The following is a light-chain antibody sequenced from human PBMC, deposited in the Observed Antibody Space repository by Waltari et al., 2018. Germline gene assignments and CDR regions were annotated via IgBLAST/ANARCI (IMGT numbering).Light chain of an antibody. V-gene: IGKV3-15*01. J-gene: IGKJ2*01. Sequence: EIVMTQSPATPSVSPGERATLPCRASQSVSSNLAWYQQKPGQAARILIYGAYTRATGIPARFSGSGSGTEFTLTISSLQSEDFAVYDCQEYNNWPPGDTFGQGTKLEIK. CDR1: QSVSSN. CDR2: GAY. CDR3: QEYNNWPPGDT.